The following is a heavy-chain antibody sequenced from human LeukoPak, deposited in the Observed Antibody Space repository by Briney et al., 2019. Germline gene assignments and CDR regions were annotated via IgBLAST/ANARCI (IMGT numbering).Heavy chain of an antibody. CDR1: GHSLTSYS. J-gene: IGHJ4*02. D-gene: IGHD1-26*01. CDR3: ARTSGSYPTSPFDY. Sequence: ASVKVSCKAFGHSLTSYSMHWVRQAPGQGLEWMGIINPSGGSTSYAQKFQGRVTMTRDTSTSTVYMELSSLRSEDTAVYYCARTSGSYPTSPFDYWGQGTLVTVSS. CDR2: INPSGGST. V-gene: IGHV1-46*01.